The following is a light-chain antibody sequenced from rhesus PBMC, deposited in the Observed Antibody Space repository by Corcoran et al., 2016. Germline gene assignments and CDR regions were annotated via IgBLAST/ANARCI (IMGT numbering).Light chain of an antibody. Sequence: DIQMTQSPSSLSASVGDTVPITCRASQGLSNHLAWYKQKPGKAPKLLIHYASTLLNGVPSRFSGSGSGTYFPLTISSLQSEDFATYYCQHGHGTPYNFGQGTKVEI. CDR3: QHGHGTPYN. CDR2: YAS. V-gene: IGKV1-25*01. CDR1: QGLSNH. J-gene: IGKJ2*01.